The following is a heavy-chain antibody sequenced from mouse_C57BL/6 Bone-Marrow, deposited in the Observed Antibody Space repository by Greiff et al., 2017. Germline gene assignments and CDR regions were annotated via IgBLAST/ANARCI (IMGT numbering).Heavy chain of an antibody. D-gene: IGHD1-1*01. CDR2: IDPSDSYT. V-gene: IGHV1-50*01. Sequence: VQLQQPGAELVKPGASVKLSCKASGYTFTSYWMQWVKQRPGQGLEWIGEIDPSDSYTNYNQKFKGKATLTVDTSSSTAYMQLSSLTSEDSAVYCWARGITTVVATPCWGQGTRVTVSA. CDR3: ARGITTVVATPC. CDR1: GYTFTSYW. J-gene: IGHJ3*01.